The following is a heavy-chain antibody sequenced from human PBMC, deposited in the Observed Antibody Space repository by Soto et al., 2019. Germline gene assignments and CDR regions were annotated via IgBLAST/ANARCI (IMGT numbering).Heavy chain of an antibody. CDR3: ARGLIVWFGELSRRGGYYYYMDV. CDR2: INDSGNI. J-gene: IGHJ6*03. Sequence: QVQLQQWGAGLLKPSETLSLTCAVYGGSFSGYQWSWIRQTPGKGLEWIGEINDSGNINYNPSLKSRVTILGDTAKKQISLNLSSVTAADTAVYYCARGLIVWFGELSRRGGYYYYMDVWGKGTTVTVSS. CDR1: GGSFSGYQ. V-gene: IGHV4-34*01. D-gene: IGHD3-10*01.